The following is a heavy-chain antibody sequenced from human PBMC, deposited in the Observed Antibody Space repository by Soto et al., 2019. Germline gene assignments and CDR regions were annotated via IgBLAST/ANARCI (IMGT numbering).Heavy chain of an antibody. J-gene: IGHJ6*02. CDR1: GFTFSSYA. CDR3: AKDLNAVVIIYSYYGMDV. CDR2: ISGSGGST. D-gene: IGHD3-3*01. Sequence: GGSLRLSCAASGFTFSSYAMSWVRQAPGKGLEWVSAISGSGGSTYYADSVKGRFTISRDNSKNTLYLQMNSLRAEDTAVYYFAKDLNAVVIIYSYYGMDVWGQGTTVTVP. V-gene: IGHV3-23*01.